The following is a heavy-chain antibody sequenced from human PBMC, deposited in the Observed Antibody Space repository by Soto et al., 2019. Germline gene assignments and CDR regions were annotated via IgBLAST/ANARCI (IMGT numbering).Heavy chain of an antibody. D-gene: IGHD3-10*01. Sequence: EVQLVESGGGLVQPGGSLRLSCAASGFIFSDYWIHWVRQAPGKGLVWVSRIKSDEITTNYADSVWGRLTISRDNAKNTVYLQMNSLTAEDTAVYYCARGARNYYYFDYWGQGTLVTVSS. J-gene: IGHJ4*02. CDR2: IKSDEITT. CDR1: GFIFSDYW. V-gene: IGHV3-74*01. CDR3: ARGARNYYYFDY.